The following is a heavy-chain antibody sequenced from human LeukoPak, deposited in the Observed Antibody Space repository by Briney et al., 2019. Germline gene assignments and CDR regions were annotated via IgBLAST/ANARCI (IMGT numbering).Heavy chain of an antibody. D-gene: IGHD6-13*01. V-gene: IGHV1-46*01. CDR2: INPSGGST. Sequence: ASVKVSCKASGYTFTSYYMRWVRQAPGQGLEWMGIINPSGGSTSYAQKFQGRVTMTRDTSTSTVYMELSSLRSEDTAVYYCARAARIAAAGRRFDYWGQGTPVTVSS. CDR1: GYTFTSYY. J-gene: IGHJ4*02. CDR3: ARAARIAAAGRRFDY.